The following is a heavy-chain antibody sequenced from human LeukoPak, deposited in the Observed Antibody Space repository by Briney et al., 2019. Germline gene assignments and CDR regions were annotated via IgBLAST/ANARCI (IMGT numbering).Heavy chain of an antibody. D-gene: IGHD6-6*01. CDR3: AREYSSIAARPYYFDY. CDR2: IYYSGST. CDR1: GGSISSSGYY. J-gene: IGHJ4*02. V-gene: IGHV4-39*07. Sequence: SETLSLTCTVSGGSISSSGYYWGWIRQPPGKGLEWIGSIYYSGSTYYNPSLKSRVTISVDTSKNQFSLKLSSVTAADTAVYYCAREYSSIAARPYYFDYWGQGTLVTVSS.